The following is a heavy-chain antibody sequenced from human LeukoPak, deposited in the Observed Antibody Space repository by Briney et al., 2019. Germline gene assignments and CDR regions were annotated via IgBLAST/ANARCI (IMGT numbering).Heavy chain of an antibody. CDR2: IRYDGSNK. CDR3: AKDPGREPPPNYYYYYMDV. V-gene: IGHV3-30*02. D-gene: IGHD1-26*01. Sequence: GGSLRLSCAASGFTFSNAWMSWVRQAPGKGLEWVAFIRYDGSNKYYADSVKGRFTISRDNSKNTLYLQMNSLRAEDTAVYYCAKDPGREPPPNYYYYYMDVWGKGTTVTVSS. CDR1: GFTFSNAW. J-gene: IGHJ6*03.